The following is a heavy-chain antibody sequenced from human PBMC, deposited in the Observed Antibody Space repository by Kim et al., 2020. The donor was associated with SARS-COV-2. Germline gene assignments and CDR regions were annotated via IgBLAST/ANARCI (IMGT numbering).Heavy chain of an antibody. V-gene: IGHV4-31*02. D-gene: IGHD3-22*01. Sequence: PSLKSRVTISVDTSKNQFSLKLSSVTAADTAVYYCAREMGVIVVDDAFDIWGQGTMVTVSS. J-gene: IGHJ3*02. CDR3: AREMGVIVVDDAFDI.